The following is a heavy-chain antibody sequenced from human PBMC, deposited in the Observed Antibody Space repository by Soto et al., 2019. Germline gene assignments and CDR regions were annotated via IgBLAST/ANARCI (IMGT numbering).Heavy chain of an antibody. CDR2: INGYTGNT. J-gene: IGHJ6*02. Sequence: ASVKVSCKASGYTFTSYGLSWVWQAPGQGLEWMGWINGYTGNTNYAQKFQGRVTMTTDTSTNTAYLDLWTLISDDTAVYYCARSWVTGKGGIDVWGQGTTVTVS. CDR1: GYTFTSYG. V-gene: IGHV1-18*01. D-gene: IGHD3-16*01. CDR3: ARSWVTGKGGIDV.